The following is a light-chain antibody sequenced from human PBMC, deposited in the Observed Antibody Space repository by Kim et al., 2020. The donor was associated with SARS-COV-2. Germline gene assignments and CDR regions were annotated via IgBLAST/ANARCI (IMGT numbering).Light chain of an antibody. CDR1: QGVFFY. J-gene: IGKJ1*01. CDR2: AAS. Sequence: AIWMTQSPSLLSASTGDRVTINCRMSQGVFFYLAWYRQKPGKAPELLIYAASTLHTGVPSRFSGSGSGTDFTLTINGLQPEDFATYYCQQYYHFPATFGHGTKVEIK. CDR3: QQYYHFPAT. V-gene: IGKV1D-8*02.